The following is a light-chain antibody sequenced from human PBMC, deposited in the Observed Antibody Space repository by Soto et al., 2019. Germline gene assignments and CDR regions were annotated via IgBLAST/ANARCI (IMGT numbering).Light chain of an antibody. Sequence: DIQMTQSPSTLSASVGDRVTITCRASRSFTTWLAWYQQKPGKAPKLLIYDASNLESGIPSRFSGSGSATEFTLTISSLQPDDFATYYCQQYYNYPLTFGGGTTVEIK. J-gene: IGKJ4*01. CDR3: QQYYNYPLT. V-gene: IGKV1-5*01. CDR2: DAS. CDR1: RSFTTW.